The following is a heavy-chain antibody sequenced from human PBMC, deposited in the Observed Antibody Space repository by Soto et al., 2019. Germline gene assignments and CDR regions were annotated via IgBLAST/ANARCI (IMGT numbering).Heavy chain of an antibody. CDR3: ARLPSHPYGGPHPYSSSWHFDY. CDR2: IYYSGST. CDR1: GGSISSYY. Sequence: PSETLSLTCTVSGGSISSYYWSWIRQPPGKGLEWIGYIYYSGSTNYNPSLKSRVTISVDTSKNQFSLKLSSVTAADTAVYYCARLPSHPYGGPHPYSSSWHFDYWGQGTLVTVSS. V-gene: IGHV4-59*01. J-gene: IGHJ4*02. D-gene: IGHD6-13*01.